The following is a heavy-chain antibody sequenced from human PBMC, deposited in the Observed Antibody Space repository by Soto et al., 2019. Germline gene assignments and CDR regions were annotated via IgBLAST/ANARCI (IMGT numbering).Heavy chain of an antibody. D-gene: IGHD2-2*01. J-gene: IGHJ4*02. CDR1: GYTFTSYY. CDR2: INPSGGST. Sequence: ALVKVSCKASGYTFTSYYMHWVRQAPGQGLEWMGIINPSGGSTSYAQKFQGRVTMTRDTSTSTVYMELSSLRSEDTAVYYCASSSAMGDSNAGPHYWGQGTLVTVSS. V-gene: IGHV1-46*01. CDR3: ASSSAMGDSNAGPHY.